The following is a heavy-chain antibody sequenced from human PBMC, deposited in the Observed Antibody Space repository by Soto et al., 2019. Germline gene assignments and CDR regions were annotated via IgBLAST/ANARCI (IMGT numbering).Heavy chain of an antibody. CDR3: AKDTAMAEYYFDY. V-gene: IGHV3-23*01. Sequence: VGSLRLSCAASGFTFSSYAMSWVRQAPGKGLEWVSAISGSGGSTYYADSVKGRFTISRDNSKNTLYLQMNSLRAEDTAVYYCAKDTAMAEYYFDYWGQGTLVTVSS. D-gene: IGHD5-18*01. J-gene: IGHJ4*02. CDR2: ISGSGGST. CDR1: GFTFSSYA.